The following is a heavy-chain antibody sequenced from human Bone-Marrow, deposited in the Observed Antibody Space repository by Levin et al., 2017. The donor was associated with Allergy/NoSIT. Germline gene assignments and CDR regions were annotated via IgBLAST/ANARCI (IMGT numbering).Heavy chain of an antibody. Sequence: GESLKISCAASGFTFSDYYMSWIRQAPGKGLEWVSYISSSGSTIYYADSVKGRFTISRDNAKNSLYLQMNSLRAEDTAVYYCARDEYYYDSSGSNDYWGQGTLVTVSS. CDR2: ISSSGSTI. CDR3: ARDEYYYDSSGSNDY. D-gene: IGHD3-22*01. V-gene: IGHV3-11*01. J-gene: IGHJ4*02. CDR1: GFTFSDYY.